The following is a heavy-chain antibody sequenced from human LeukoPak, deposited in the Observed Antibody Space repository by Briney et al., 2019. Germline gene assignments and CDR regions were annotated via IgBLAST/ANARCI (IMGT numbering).Heavy chain of an antibody. J-gene: IGHJ4*02. CDR3: ARDPRYYFGSGSYNLDY. Sequence: GGSLRLSCAASGFTFNDYGRSWVRQAPGKGLEWVSAINWNGGSTGYADSVKGRFTISRDNSKNTVDLQMNTLRVEDTAVYYCARDPRYYFGSGSYNLDYWGQGTLVTVSS. V-gene: IGHV3-20*04. CDR2: INWNGGST. D-gene: IGHD3-10*01. CDR1: GFTFNDYG.